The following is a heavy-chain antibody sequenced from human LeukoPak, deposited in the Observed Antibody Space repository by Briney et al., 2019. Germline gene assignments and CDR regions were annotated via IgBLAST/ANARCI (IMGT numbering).Heavy chain of an antibody. CDR2: ITNDGGTT. CDR3: ARDIEPAGLFFDY. Sequence: GGSLRLSCAASGFTFGSYAMHWVRQAPGKGLEYVSAITNDGGTTFYANSVKGRFTISRDNSKNTLFLQMGSLRPEDMAVYYCARDIEPAGLFFDYWGQGALVTVSS. D-gene: IGHD6-13*01. V-gene: IGHV3-64*01. J-gene: IGHJ4*02. CDR1: GFTFGSYA.